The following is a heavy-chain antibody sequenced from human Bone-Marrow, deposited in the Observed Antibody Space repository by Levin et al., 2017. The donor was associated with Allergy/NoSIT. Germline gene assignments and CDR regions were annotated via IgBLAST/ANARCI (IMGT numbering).Heavy chain of an antibody. J-gene: IGHJ4*02. CDR2: ISGSGDST. CDR3: AKSSGSNSGRGAY. CDR1: GFTFNNFA. Sequence: GGSLRLSCAASGFTFNNFAMTWVRQAPGKGLEWVSGISGSGDSTYYAESVTGRFTISRDNSKNTLYLQMHSLRGEDTAIYYCAKSSGSNSGRGAYWGQGALVTVSS. V-gene: IGHV3-23*01. D-gene: IGHD4-23*01.